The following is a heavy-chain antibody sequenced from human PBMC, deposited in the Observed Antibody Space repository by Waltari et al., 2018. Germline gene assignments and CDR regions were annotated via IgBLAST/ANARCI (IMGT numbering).Heavy chain of an antibody. J-gene: IGHJ5*02. V-gene: IGHV4-59*11. CDR1: GGSISSHY. CDR3: ARWQIAAAGTWWFDP. CDR2: IYYSGST. Sequence: QVQLQESGPGLVKPSETLSLTCTVSGGSISSHYWSWIRQPPGKGLEWIGYIYYSGSTNDNPSLKSRVTISVDTSKTQFSLKLSSVTAADTAVYYCARWQIAAAGTWWFDPWGQGTLVTVSS. D-gene: IGHD6-13*01.